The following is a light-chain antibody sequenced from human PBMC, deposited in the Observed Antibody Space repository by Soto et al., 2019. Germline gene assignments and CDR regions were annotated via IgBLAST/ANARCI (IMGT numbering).Light chain of an antibody. J-gene: IGLJ3*02. CDR1: SSNIGNNV. Sequence: QSVLTQPPSVSAAPGRRVTISCSGNSSNIGNNVVSWYQQFPGTAPRLLIYDNSMRPSGIPDRFSGSKSVTSATLGITGLQTGDEADYYCGTWDTSLSAGRAVFGGGTKLTVL. CDR2: DNS. CDR3: GTWDTSLSAGRAV. V-gene: IGLV1-51*01.